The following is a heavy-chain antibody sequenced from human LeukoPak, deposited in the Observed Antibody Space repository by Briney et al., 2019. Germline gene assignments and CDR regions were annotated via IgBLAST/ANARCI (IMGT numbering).Heavy chain of an antibody. J-gene: IGHJ6*04. CDR2: INPNSGGT. D-gene: IGHD2-2*01. CDR3: ARDRSTDTLGYGMDV. Sequence: ASVKVSCKASGYTFTGYYMHWVRHAPGQGLEWIGWINPNSGGTNYAQKFQGWVTMTRDTSISTAYMELSRLRSDDTAVYYCARDRSTDTLGYGMDVWGKGTTVTVSS. CDR1: GYTFTGYY. V-gene: IGHV1-2*04.